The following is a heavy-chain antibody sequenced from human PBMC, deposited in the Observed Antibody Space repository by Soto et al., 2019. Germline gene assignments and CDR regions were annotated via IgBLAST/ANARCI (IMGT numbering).Heavy chain of an antibody. CDR1: GFTFSDYW. J-gene: IGHJ4*02. CDR2: IKQDGSGK. CDR3: TRAGGGVYDY. D-gene: IGHD2-8*01. V-gene: IGHV3-7*05. Sequence: EVQLVESGGGLVQPGGSLRLSCAASGFTFSDYWMSWVRQAPGKGLEWVANIKQDGSGKYYVDSVKGRFTISRDNAKNSLYLQMNSLRAEDTAVYYCTRAGGGVYDYWGQGTLVTVSS.